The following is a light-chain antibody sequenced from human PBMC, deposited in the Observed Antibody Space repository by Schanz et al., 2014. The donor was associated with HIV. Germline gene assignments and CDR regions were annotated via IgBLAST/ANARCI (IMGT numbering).Light chain of an antibody. CDR2: AAS. CDR3: QRYNSFSHT. V-gene: IGKV1-9*01. J-gene: IGKJ2*01. Sequence: DIQLTQSPSFLSASVGARVTISCRASQGIRNSLAWYQQGPGKAPKRLIYAASFLQSEVPSRFIGSGSGTEFTLTISSLQPDDFATYYCQRYNSFSHTFGQGTKLDIK. CDR1: QGIRNS.